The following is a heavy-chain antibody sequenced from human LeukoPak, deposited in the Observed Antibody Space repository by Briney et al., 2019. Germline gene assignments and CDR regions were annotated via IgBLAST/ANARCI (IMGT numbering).Heavy chain of an antibody. J-gene: IGHJ5*02. Sequence: SETLSLTCTVSGGSISSSSYYWGWIRQPPGKGLEWIGSIYYSGSTYYNPSLKSRVTISVDTSKNQFSLKLSSVTAADTAVYYCARRRLIRPRNPWGQGTLVTVSS. CDR1: GGSISSSSYY. D-gene: IGHD6-25*01. V-gene: IGHV4-39*01. CDR3: ARRRLIRPRNP. CDR2: IYYSGST.